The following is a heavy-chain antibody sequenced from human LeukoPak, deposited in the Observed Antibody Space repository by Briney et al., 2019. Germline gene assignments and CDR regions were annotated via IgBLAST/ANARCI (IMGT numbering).Heavy chain of an antibody. CDR2: INPNSGGT. J-gene: IGHJ3*02. D-gene: IGHD3-10*01. CDR1: GYIFTNYY. V-gene: IGHV1-2*02. Sequence: ASVKVSCKASGYIFTNYYIHWVRQAPGQGLEWMGWINPNSGGTKYAQKFQGRVTVTRDTSISTSSMELSRLKSDDTAVYYCARGGKIMISMVRGVLASRDAFDIWGQGTMVTVSS. CDR3: ARGGKIMISMVRGVLASRDAFDI.